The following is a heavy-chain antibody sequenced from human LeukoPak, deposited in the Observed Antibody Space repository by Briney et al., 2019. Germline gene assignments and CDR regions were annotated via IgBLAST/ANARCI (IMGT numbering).Heavy chain of an antibody. CDR3: ARGIEGYDVLTGYHP. CDR1: GYTFSDSG. J-gene: IGHJ5*02. Sequence: ASVKVSCKASGYTFSDSGITWVRQAPGQGLEWMGWTNVHNGNINYAQKFQGRISMTTDTSTTTAFMELRSLRSDDTAVYYCARGIEGYDVLTGYHPWGQGTLVTVSS. D-gene: IGHD3-9*01. V-gene: IGHV1-18*01. CDR2: TNVHNGNI.